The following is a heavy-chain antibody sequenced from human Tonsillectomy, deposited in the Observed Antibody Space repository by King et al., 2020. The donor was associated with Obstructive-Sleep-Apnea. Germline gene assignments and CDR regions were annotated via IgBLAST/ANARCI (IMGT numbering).Heavy chain of an antibody. J-gene: IGHJ4*02. D-gene: IGHD3-10*01. V-gene: IGHV3-48*04. CDR3: ARETTPMVY. CDR2: ISSSVSII. CDR1: GFTFNTYS. Sequence: VQLVESGGGLVQSGGSLRLSCAASGFTFNTYSMNWVRQAPGKGLEWVSYISSSVSIIYYADSVKGRFTVSRDNAKNSLHLQMNSLGAEDTAVYYCARETTPMVYWGQGTLVTVSS.